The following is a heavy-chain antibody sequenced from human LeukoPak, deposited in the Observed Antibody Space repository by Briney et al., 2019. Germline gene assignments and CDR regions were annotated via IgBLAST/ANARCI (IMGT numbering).Heavy chain of an antibody. CDR2: IYHSGST. CDR1: GGSVSSGGYS. D-gene: IGHD3-16*01. CDR3: ARDSTSLGAGLIY. Sequence: SQTLSLTCAVSGGSVSSGGYSWSWIRQPPGKGLEWIGYIYHSGSTYYNPSLKSRVTISVDRSKNQFSLKLSSVTAADTAVYYCARDSTSLGAGLIYWGQGTLVTVSS. V-gene: IGHV4-30-2*01. J-gene: IGHJ4*02.